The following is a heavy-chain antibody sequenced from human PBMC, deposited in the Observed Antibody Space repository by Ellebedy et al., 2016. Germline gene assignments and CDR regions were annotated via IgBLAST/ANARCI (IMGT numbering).Heavy chain of an antibody. D-gene: IGHD3-10*01. CDR3: AKASYYYGSGTNWFNP. CDR1: GFTFSSYG. CDR2: IWYDGSNK. V-gene: IGHV3-33*06. J-gene: IGHJ5*02. Sequence: GGSLRLSXAASGFTFSSYGMHWVRQAPGKGLEWVAVIWYDGSNKYYADSVKGRFTISRDNSKNTLYLQMNSLRAEDTAVYYCAKASYYYGSGTNWFNPWGQGTLVTVSS.